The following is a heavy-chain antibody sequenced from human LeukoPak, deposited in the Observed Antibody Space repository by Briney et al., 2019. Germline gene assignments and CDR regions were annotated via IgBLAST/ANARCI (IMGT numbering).Heavy chain of an antibody. V-gene: IGHV1-69*13. J-gene: IGHJ3*02. D-gene: IGHD3-10*01. CDR3: AREIGSGSHDAFDI. CDR1: GGTFSSYA. Sequence: GASVKVSYKASGGTFSSYAISWVRQAPGQGLEWMGGIIPIFGTANYAQKFQGRVTITADESTSTAYMELSSLRSEDTAVYYCAREIGSGSHDAFDIWGQGTMVTVSS. CDR2: IIPIFGTA.